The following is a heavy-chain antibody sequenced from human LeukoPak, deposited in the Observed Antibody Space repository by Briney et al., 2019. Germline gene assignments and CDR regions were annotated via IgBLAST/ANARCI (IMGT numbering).Heavy chain of an antibody. CDR2: IYYSGST. Sequence: PSETLSLTCTVSGGSISSYYWSWIRQPPGKGLEWIGYIYYSGSTNYNPSLKSRVAISVDTSKNQFSLKLSSVTAADTAVYYCARAARTPYDSSGYYTYYFDYWGQGTLVTVSS. CDR3: ARAARTPYDSSGYYTYYFDY. V-gene: IGHV4-59*01. J-gene: IGHJ4*02. CDR1: GGSISSYY. D-gene: IGHD3-22*01.